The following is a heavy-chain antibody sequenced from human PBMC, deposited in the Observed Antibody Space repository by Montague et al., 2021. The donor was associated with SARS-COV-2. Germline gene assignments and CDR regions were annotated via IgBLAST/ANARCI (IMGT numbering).Heavy chain of an antibody. V-gene: IGHV4-4*02. J-gene: IGHJ4*02. D-gene: IGHD4-23*01. CDR3: VRAGGLHNRPPV. CDR1: GDSIMTTDC. CDR2: IYQGASN. Sequence: SETLSLTCAVSGDSIMTTDCWSWVRQPPGKGLEWIDDIYQGASNNYHPSLKSRVTTSVDRYKNLVSVELYSVTAEDTALYFCVRAGGLHNRPPVWGQGALVIVSS.